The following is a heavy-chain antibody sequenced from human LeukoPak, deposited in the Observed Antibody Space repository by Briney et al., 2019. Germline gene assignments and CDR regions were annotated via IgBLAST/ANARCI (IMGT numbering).Heavy chain of an antibody. J-gene: IGHJ4*02. CDR1: GFTFSSYS. CDR2: ISSSSSYI. Sequence: GGSLRLSCAASGFTFSSYSMNWVRQAPGKGLEWVSSISSSSSYIYYADSVKGRFTISRDNAKNSLYLQMNSLRAEDTAVYYCARVSVVVVTAMDFDYWGQGTLVTVSS. V-gene: IGHV3-21*01. CDR3: ARVSVVVVTAMDFDY. D-gene: IGHD2-21*02.